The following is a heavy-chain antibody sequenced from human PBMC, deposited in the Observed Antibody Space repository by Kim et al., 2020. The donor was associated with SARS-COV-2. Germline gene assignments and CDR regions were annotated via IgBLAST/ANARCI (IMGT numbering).Heavy chain of an antibody. CDR3: ASLIPGGYYFDY. V-gene: IGHV4-31*02. D-gene: IGHD1-26*01. J-gene: IGHJ4*02. Sequence: YYNPSLKSRVTISVDTSKNQFSLKLSSVTAADTAVYYCASLIPGGYYFDYWGQGTLVTVSS.